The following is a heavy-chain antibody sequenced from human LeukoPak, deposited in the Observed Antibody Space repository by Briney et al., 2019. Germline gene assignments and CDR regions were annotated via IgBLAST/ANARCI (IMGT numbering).Heavy chain of an antibody. V-gene: IGHV1-2*02. CDR2: NNPNSGGT. CDR1: GYTFTGYY. D-gene: IGHD5-24*01. J-gene: IGHJ4*02. Sequence: GASVKVSCKASGYTFTGYYMHWVRHAPGQGLEWMGWNNPNSGGTNYAQKFQGRVTMTGDTSISTAYMELSRLTSDDTAVYYCARVPYNTLRFTENYFDYWGQGTLVTVSS. CDR3: ARVPYNTLRFTENYFDY.